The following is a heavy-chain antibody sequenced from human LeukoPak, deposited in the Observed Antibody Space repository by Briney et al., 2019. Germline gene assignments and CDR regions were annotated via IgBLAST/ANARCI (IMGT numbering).Heavy chain of an antibody. CDR1: CGSISSYY. CDR3: ARHKRCLRLRGISYYYGMDV. V-gene: IGHV4-59*08. CDR2: IYYSGST. Sequence: PSETLSLTCTVSCGSISSYYWSWIRQPPGKGLEWIGYIYYSGSTNYNPSLKSRVTISVDTSKNQFSLKLSSVTAADTAVYYCARHKRCLRLRGISYYYGMDVWDQGTTVTVSS. J-gene: IGHJ6*02. D-gene: IGHD5/OR15-5a*01.